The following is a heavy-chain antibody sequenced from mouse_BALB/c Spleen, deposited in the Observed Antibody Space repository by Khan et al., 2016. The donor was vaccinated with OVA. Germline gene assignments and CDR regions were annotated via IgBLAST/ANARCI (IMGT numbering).Heavy chain of an antibody. CDR3: VRDGAYHRNDGWFAY. D-gene: IGHD2-14*01. CDR1: GYTFTSYT. V-gene: IGHV1-4*01. Sequence: QVQLKQSGAELARPGASVKMSCKASGYTFTSYTIHWIKLRPGQGLEWIGYINPSNGYTNYNQKFRDKATSTADKSSTTAYMQLSSLTSDDSAVYNCVRDGAYHRNDGWFAYWGQGTLVTVSA. CDR2: INPSNGYT. J-gene: IGHJ3*01.